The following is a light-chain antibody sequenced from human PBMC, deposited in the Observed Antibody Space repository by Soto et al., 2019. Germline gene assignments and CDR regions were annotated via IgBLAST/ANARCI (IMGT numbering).Light chain of an antibody. V-gene: IGLV2-14*01. CDR2: EVS. CDR1: ISDVGGYIY. CDR3: SSYTTGSSVSV. J-gene: IGLJ1*01. Sequence: QSLLTQPACVSGSPGQSITISCTGTISDVGGYIYVSWYQQHPGKAPKLVIYEVSNRPSGVSDRFSGSKSGNTASLTISGLQAEDEADYFCSSYTTGSSVSVFGSGTKVTVL.